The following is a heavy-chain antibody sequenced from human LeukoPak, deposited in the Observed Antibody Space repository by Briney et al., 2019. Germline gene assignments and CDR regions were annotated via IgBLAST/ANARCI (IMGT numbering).Heavy chain of an antibody. J-gene: IGHJ5*02. CDR3: AITRAGIVGGFDP. CDR1: GYFSSSNW. Sequence: SETLSLTCDVSGYFSSSNWWGWIRQPPGKGLEGIGYISYTGNIYYNPSLESRVTMSVDPSKKQFSLKLSSVTAVDTVVYYCAITRAGIVGGFDPWGQGTLVTVSS. V-gene: IGHV4-28*05. D-gene: IGHD1-26*01. CDR2: ISYTGNI.